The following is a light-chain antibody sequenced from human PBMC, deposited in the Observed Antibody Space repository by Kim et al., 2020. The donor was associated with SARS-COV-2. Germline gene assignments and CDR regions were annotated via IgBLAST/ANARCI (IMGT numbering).Light chain of an antibody. CDR3: AAWDDSLSGVV. CDR2: RNN. CDR1: SSNIGSNY. Sequence: GQRFTISCSGSSSNIGSNYVYWYQQLPGTAPKLLIYRNNQRPSGVPDRFSGSKSGTSASLAISGLRSEDEAEYYCAAWDDSLSGVVFGGGTKVTVL. J-gene: IGLJ3*02. V-gene: IGLV1-47*01.